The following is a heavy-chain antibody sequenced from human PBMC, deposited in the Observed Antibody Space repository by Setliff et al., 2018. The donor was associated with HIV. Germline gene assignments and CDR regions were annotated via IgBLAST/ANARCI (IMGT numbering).Heavy chain of an antibody. Sequence: PSETLSLTCSVSGGSISSSSYYWGWVRQPPGKGLEWIGSIYYSGNTYYKSSLKSRVTISVDTSKNQFSLKLTSVTAADTAVYYCARNIEWEPYAFDIWGQGTMVTVSS. CDR1: GGSISSSSYY. V-gene: IGHV4-39*07. CDR3: ARNIEWEPYAFDI. D-gene: IGHD1-26*01. CDR2: IYYSGNT. J-gene: IGHJ3*02.